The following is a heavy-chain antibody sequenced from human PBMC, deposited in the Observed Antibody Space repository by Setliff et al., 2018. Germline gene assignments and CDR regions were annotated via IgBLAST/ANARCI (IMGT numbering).Heavy chain of an antibody. CDR3: ARRRYFDRYYYYGMDV. V-gene: IGHV4-34*01. CDR2: INHSGST. CDR1: NGSISTYY. D-gene: IGHD3-9*01. Sequence: KASETLSLTCTVSNGSISTYYWSWIRQPPGKGLEWIGEINHSGSTNYNPSLKSRVTISVDTSKNQFSLKLSSVTAADTAVYYCARRRYFDRYYYYGMDVWGQGTTVTVSS. J-gene: IGHJ6*02.